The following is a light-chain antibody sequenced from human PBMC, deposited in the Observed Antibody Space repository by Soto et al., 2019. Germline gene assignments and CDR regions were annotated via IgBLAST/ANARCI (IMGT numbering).Light chain of an antibody. V-gene: IGLV1-51*01. Sequence: QSVLTQPPSVSATPGQKVTISCSGSSSNIGSNLLSWYQHVPGTAPKLLIYDNDKRPSGISDRFSASKSDTSATLGITGLQTGDEADYYCATWDSSLSAWLFGGGTKLTVL. CDR1: SSNIGSNL. CDR2: DND. J-gene: IGLJ3*02. CDR3: ATWDSSLSAWL.